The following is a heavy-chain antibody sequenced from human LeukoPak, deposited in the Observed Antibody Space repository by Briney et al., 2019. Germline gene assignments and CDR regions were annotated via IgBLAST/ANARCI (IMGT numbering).Heavy chain of an antibody. CDR1: GFTFSSYS. V-gene: IGHV3-21*01. D-gene: IGHD2-2*03. Sequence: GGSLRLSCAASGFTFSSYSLTWVRQAPGKGLEWVSDISTDSRYIYYADSVQGRFTISRDNAQRSLYLQMNSLRVEDTAVYYCARVFGYCSSSACYAASDLWGHGTTVTVSS. CDR2: ISTDSRYI. J-gene: IGHJ3*01. CDR3: ARVFGYCSSSACYAASDL.